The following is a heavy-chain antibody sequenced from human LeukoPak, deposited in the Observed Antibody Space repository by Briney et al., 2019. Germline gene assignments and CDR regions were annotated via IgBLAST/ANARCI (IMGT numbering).Heavy chain of an antibody. CDR2: ISGSGGST. V-gene: IGHV3-23*01. CDR1: GFTFSSYA. D-gene: IGHD3-22*01. Sequence: PGGSLRLSCAASGFTFSSYAMSWVRQAPGKGLEWVSAISGSGGSTYYADSVKGRFTISRDNAKNSLYLQMNSLRAEDTAVYYCARGHMGYYSPYFDYWGQGTLVTVSS. J-gene: IGHJ4*02. CDR3: ARGHMGYYSPYFDY.